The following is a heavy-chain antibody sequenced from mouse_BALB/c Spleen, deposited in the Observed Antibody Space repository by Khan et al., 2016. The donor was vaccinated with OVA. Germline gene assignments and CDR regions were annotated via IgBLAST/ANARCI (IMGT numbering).Heavy chain of an antibody. D-gene: IGHD2-12*01. CDR2: IIYSGYT. CDR3: ARSTYRYAFVY. Sequence: EVQLQESGPSLVKPSQTLSLTCSVTGDSITSGYWNWIRKFPGNKLEYMGYIIYSGYTYYHPSLKSRISITRHTSKNQYYLQLNSGTDEDTATDYCARSTYRYAFVYWGQGTLVTVSA. J-gene: IGHJ3*01. V-gene: IGHV3-8*02. CDR1: GDSITSGY.